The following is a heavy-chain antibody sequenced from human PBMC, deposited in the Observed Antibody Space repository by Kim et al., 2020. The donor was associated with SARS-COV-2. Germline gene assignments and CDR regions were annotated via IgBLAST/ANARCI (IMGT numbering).Heavy chain of an antibody. D-gene: IGHD1-26*01. CDR2: INWNGGST. J-gene: IGHJ6*02. Sequence: GGSLRLSCAASGFTFDDYGMSWVRQAPGKGLEWVSGINWNGGSTGYADSVKGRFTISRDNAKNSLYLQMNSLRAEDTALYHCARGGWVFTDYGMDVWGQGTTVTVSS. CDR1: GFTFDDYG. CDR3: ARGGWVFTDYGMDV. V-gene: IGHV3-20*01.